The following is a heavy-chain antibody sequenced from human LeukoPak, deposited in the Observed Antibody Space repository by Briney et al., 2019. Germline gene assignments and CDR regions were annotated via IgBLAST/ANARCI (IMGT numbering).Heavy chain of an antibody. Sequence: SQTLPLTCAISGDSVSSNSAAWNCIRQSPSRGLEWLGRTYYRSKWYNDYAVSVKSRITISPDTSKNQFSLQLNSVTPEDTAVYYCARDGGGKVYWFDPWGQGTLVTVSS. CDR3: ARDGGGKVYWFDP. CDR1: GDSVSSNSAA. D-gene: IGHD4-23*01. CDR2: TYYRSKWYN. J-gene: IGHJ5*02. V-gene: IGHV6-1*01.